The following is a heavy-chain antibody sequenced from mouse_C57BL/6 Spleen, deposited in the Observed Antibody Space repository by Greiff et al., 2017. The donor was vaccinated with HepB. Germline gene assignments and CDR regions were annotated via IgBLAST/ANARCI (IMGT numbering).Heavy chain of an antibody. J-gene: IGHJ2*01. CDR3: ARERAPYYFDY. Sequence: VKLQQSGPELVKPGASVKLSCKASGYTFTSYDINWVKQRPGQGLEWIGWIYPRDGSTKYNEKFKGKATLTVDTSSSTAYRELHSLTSEDSAVYFCARERAPYYFDYWGQGTTLTVSS. CDR2: IYPRDGST. D-gene: IGHD3-3*01. V-gene: IGHV1-85*01. CDR1: GYTFTSYD.